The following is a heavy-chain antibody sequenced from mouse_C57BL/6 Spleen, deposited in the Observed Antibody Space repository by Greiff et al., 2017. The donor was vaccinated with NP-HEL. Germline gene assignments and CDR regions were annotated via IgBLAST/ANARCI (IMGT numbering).Heavy chain of an antibody. CDR3: ARGGTTVHMDY. CDR2: IDPSDSYT. J-gene: IGHJ4*01. Sequence: QVQLQQPGAELVMPGASVKLSCKASGYTFTSYWMHWVKQRPGQGLEWIGEIDPSDSYTNYNQKFKGKSTLTVDKSSSTAYMQLSSLTSEDSAVYYCARGGTTVHMDYWGQGTSVTVSS. CDR1: GYTFTSYW. D-gene: IGHD1-1*01. V-gene: IGHV1-69*01.